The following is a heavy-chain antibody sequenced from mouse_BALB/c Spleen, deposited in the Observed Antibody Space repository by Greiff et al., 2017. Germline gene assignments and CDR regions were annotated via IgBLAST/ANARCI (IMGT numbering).Heavy chain of an antibody. CDR1: GFTFSDYY. J-gene: IGHJ4*01. Sequence: VQLKESGGGLVKPGGSLKLSCAASGFTFSDYYMYWVRQTPEKRLEWVATISDGGSYTYYPDSVKGRFTISRDNAKNNLYLQMSSLKSEDTAMYYCARDRAMDYWGQGTSVTVSS. CDR2: ISDGGSYT. CDR3: ARDRAMDY. V-gene: IGHV5-4*02.